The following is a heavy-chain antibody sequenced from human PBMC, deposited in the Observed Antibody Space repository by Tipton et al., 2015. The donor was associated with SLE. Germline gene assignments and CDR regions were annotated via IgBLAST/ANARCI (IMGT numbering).Heavy chain of an antibody. CDR2: LYAGGST. CDR1: GVSISTSRYY. V-gene: IGHV4-39*01. Sequence: TLSLTCSVSGVSISTSRYYWGWIRQSPGQGLEWVGSLYAGGSTYYNPSLKSRVSMSADTSKNQFSLKLTSVTAADTGVYYCARHYGGSSDYWGQGTLVTVSS. D-gene: IGHD1-26*01. J-gene: IGHJ4*02. CDR3: ARHYGGSSDY.